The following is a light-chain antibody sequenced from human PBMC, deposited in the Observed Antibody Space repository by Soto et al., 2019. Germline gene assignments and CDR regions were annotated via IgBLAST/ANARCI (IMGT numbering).Light chain of an antibody. Sequence: EIVLTQSPATLSLSPGERATLSCRASQSVSSYLAWYQQKPGQAPRLLIYDASNRATGIPARFSGSGPGTDFTLTISSLEPEDFAVYYCQQRSNWHLTFGGGT. V-gene: IGKV3D-11*02. CDR3: QQRSNWHLT. J-gene: IGKJ4*01. CDR1: QSVSSY. CDR2: DAS.